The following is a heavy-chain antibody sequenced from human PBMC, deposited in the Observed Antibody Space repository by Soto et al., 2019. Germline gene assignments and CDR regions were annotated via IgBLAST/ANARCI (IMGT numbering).Heavy chain of an antibody. CDR3: ARAAHYSSPFRWFDP. J-gene: IGHJ5*02. CDR2: IYYSGST. Sequence: QVQLQESGPGLVKPSQTLSLTCTVSGGSISSGGYYWSWIRQHPGTGLGWIGYIYYSGSTYYNPSLKSRVTISVDTSKNQFSLKLSSVTAADTAVYYCARAAHYSSPFRWFDPWGQGTLVTVSS. CDR1: GGSISSGGYY. D-gene: IGHD6-13*01. V-gene: IGHV4-31*03.